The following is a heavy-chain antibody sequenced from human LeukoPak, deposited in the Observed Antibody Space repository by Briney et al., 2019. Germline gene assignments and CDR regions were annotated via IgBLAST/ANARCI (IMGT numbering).Heavy chain of an antibody. J-gene: IGHJ3*02. V-gene: IGHV1-69*05. CDR2: IIPIFGTA. D-gene: IGHD6-6*01. Sequence: WASVKVSCKASGGTFSSYAISWVRQAPGQGLEWMGGIIPIFGTANYAQKFQGRVTITTDESTSTAYMELSSLRSEDTAVYYCATPTRRSPSDAFDIWGQGTMVTVSS. CDR1: GGTFSSYA. CDR3: ATPTRRSPSDAFDI.